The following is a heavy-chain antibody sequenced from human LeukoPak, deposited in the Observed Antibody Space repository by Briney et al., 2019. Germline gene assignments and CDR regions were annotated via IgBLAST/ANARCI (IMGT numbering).Heavy chain of an antibody. D-gene: IGHD5-24*01. CDR1: GFPFSNYW. CDR3: ARRDGYHRNLHFDY. CDR2: INQDGSEK. V-gene: IGHV3-7*04. J-gene: IGHJ4*02. Sequence: GGSLRLSCAASGFPFSNYWMTWVRQAPGRGLEWVADINQDGSEKHYVDSVKGQFTISRDNAKNSLSLQLNSLRGEDAAVYYCARRDGYHRNLHFDYWGQGTLVTVSS.